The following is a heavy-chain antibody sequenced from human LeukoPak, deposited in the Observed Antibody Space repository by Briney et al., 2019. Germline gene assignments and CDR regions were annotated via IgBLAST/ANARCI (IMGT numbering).Heavy chain of an antibody. CDR2: THNSGTT. CDR1: GGSISSFF. D-gene: IGHD4-17*01. J-gene: IGHJ5*02. V-gene: IGHV4-59*01. Sequence: SETLSLTCTVSGGSISSFFWNWIRQPPGKGLEWIGFTHNSGTTNYNPSLKSRVTMSLDTSKNQFSLKLTSVTAADTAFYYCARSRGGFGDYGSWFDPWGQGTLVTVSS. CDR3: ARSRGGFGDYGSWFDP.